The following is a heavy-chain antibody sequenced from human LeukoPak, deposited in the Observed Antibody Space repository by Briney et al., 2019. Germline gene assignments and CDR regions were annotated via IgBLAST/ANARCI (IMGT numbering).Heavy chain of an antibody. J-gene: IGHJ4*02. Sequence: GGSLRLSCAASGFTFSSYAMSWVRQAPGKGLEWVSTVSDSSDVHYSDSVKGRFTISRDNARNSLYLQMNSLRDEDTAVYYCARDGLHTAHFDYWGQGTLVTVSS. D-gene: IGHD5-18*01. CDR2: VSDSSDV. V-gene: IGHV3-48*02. CDR1: GFTFSSYA. CDR3: ARDGLHTAHFDY.